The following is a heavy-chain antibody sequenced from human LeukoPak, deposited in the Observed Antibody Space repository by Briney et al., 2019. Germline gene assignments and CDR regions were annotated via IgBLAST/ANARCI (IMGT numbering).Heavy chain of an antibody. CDR1: GGSISSYF. V-gene: IGHV4-59*12. CDR3: ARGTPDIVVVVAALYYYYYMDV. Sequence: PSETLSLTCTVSGGSISSYFWSWVRQSPGKGLEWIGFMHHSGSANSNPSLKSRVTISMDTSKNQFSLKLSSVTAADTAVYYCARGTPDIVVVVAALYYYYYMDVWGKGTTVTVSS. J-gene: IGHJ6*03. CDR2: MHHSGSA. D-gene: IGHD2-15*01.